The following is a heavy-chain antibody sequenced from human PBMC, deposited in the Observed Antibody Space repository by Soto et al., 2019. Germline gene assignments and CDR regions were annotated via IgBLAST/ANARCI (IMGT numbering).Heavy chain of an antibody. Sequence: PGESLKISCNGSGYSFTSYWRGWVRQMPGKGLEWMGIIYPGDSDTRYSPSFQGQVTISADKSISTAYLQWSSLKASDTAMYYCARYSRRYDFWSGYYKNLDYWGQGTLVTVSS. CDR2: IYPGDSDT. J-gene: IGHJ4*02. CDR1: GYSFTSYW. D-gene: IGHD3-3*01. CDR3: ARYSRRYDFWSGYYKNLDY. V-gene: IGHV5-51*01.